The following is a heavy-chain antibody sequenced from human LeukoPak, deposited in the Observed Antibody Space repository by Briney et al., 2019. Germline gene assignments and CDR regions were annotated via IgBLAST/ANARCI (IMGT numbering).Heavy chain of an antibody. CDR1: GYSISSGYY. CDR2: IYYSGST. D-gene: IGHD3-3*01. J-gene: IGHJ5*02. V-gene: IGHV4-38-2*02. Sequence: SETLSLTCTVSGYSISSGYYWGWIRQPPRKGLEWIGSIYYSGSTYYNPSLKSRVTISVDTSKNQFSLKLSSVTAADTAVYYCARHGTPSDYDFWSGYSPNWFDPWGQGTLVTVSS. CDR3: ARHGTPSDYDFWSGYSPNWFDP.